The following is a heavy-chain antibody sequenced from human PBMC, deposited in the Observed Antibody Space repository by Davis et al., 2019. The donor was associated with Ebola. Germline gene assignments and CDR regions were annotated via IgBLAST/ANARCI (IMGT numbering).Heavy chain of an antibody. J-gene: IGHJ4*02. V-gene: IGHV1-69*06. CDR1: GYTFTSYA. D-gene: IGHD2-15*01. CDR3: ARDRCSGGSCYLGGTPPDY. CDR2: IIPIFGTA. Sequence: AASVKVSCKASGYTFTSYAISWVRQAPGQGLEWMGGIIPIFGTANYAQKFQGRVTITADKSTSTAYMELSSLRSEDTAVYYCARDRCSGGSCYLGGTPPDYWGQGTLVTVSS.